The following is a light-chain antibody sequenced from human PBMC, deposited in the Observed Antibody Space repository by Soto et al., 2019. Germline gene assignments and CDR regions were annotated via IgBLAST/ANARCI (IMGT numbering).Light chain of an antibody. CDR3: QQRNNWPPAIT. CDR1: QTVSTY. V-gene: IGKV3-11*01. J-gene: IGKJ5*01. CDR2: DAS. Sequence: EIVLTQSPVTLSLSPGDRATLSCRASQTVSTYLAWYQQKPGQAPRLLIYDASNRATGIPARFSGSGSGTDFTLTISSLEPEAFAVYYCQQRNNWPPAITFGQGTRLDIK.